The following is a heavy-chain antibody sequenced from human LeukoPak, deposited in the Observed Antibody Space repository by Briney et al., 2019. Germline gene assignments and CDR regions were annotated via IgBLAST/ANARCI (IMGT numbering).Heavy chain of an antibody. V-gene: IGHV3-48*04. D-gene: IGHD5-24*01. CDR3: ARATRNGYDY. J-gene: IGHJ4*02. Sequence: GGFLRLSCAASGFTFRIYGMNWVRQARGKGPEWVSYISHDSETIYYADSVKGRFTMSRDNAKSSLYLQVSSLRADDTAVYYCARATRNGYDYWGQGTLVTVSS. CDR1: GFTFRIYG. CDR2: ISHDSETI.